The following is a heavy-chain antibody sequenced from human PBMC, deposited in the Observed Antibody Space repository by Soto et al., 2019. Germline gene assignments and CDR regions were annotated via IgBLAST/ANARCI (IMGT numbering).Heavy chain of an antibody. CDR1: GCSFITYG. CDR3: ATGPTDYYDKSGDYCLDY. Sequence: QVQLVQSGAEVKKPGASVMVSCKGSGCSFITYGMSWVRQAPGQGLEWVGWISTYNGNTKYVESLQGRVTMTTDTTTSTAYMELRCLRSDDTAVYYCATGPTDYYDKSGDYCLDYWGQGTLVTVSP. CDR2: ISTYNGNT. D-gene: IGHD3-22*01. J-gene: IGHJ4*02. V-gene: IGHV1-18*01.